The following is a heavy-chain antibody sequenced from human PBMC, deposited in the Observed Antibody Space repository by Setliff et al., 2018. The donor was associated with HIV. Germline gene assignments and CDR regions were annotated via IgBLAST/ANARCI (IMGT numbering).Heavy chain of an antibody. CDR3: ARDLWNYGIDS. CDR2: INSNGGST. CDR1: GFTFSSYA. D-gene: IGHD1-7*01. Sequence: GGSLRLSCAASGFTFSSYAMSWVRQAPGKGLEWVSTINSNGGSTYYADSVKGRFTISRDNSKNSLYLQMNSLRAEDTAVYYCARDLWNYGIDSWGQGTLVTVSS. J-gene: IGHJ5*01. V-gene: IGHV3-23*01.